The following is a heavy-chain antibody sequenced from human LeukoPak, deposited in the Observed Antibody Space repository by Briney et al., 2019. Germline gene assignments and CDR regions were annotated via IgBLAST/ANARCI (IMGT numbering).Heavy chain of an antibody. J-gene: IGHJ6*03. V-gene: IGHV3-43D*03. CDR3: AKDGGNYYRHYYYMDV. CDR1: GFTFDDYA. Sequence: GGSLRLSCAASGFTFDDYAMHWVRQAPGKGLEWVSLINWDGGSSYYADSVKGRFTISRDNSKNSLYLQMHSLTAEDTALYYCAKDGGNYYRHYYYMDVWGKGTTVTVS. CDR2: INWDGGSS. D-gene: IGHD4-23*01.